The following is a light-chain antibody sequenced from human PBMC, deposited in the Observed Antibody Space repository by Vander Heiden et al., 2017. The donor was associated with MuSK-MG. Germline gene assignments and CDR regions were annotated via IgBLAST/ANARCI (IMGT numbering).Light chain of an antibody. V-gene: IGKV3-20*01. J-gene: IGKJ2*01. Sequence: EIVLTQSPGTLSLSPGERATLSCRASQSVSSTCLAWHQQKPGQAPRVLIYAASTRATGTPDRFSGSGSGTDFTLTISRLEPEDFAVYYCQQYYSSPYTFGQGTKVDIK. CDR1: QSVSSTC. CDR3: QQYYSSPYT. CDR2: AAS.